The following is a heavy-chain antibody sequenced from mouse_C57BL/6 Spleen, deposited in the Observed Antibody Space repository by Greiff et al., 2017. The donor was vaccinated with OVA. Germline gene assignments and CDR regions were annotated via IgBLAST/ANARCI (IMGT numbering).Heavy chain of an antibody. CDR3: ARGHYGSSLFDY. CDR1: GFTFSSYA. J-gene: IGHJ2*01. D-gene: IGHD1-1*01. CDR2: ISDGGSYT. V-gene: IGHV5-4*03. Sequence: EVKLVESGGGLVKPGGSLKLSCAASGFTFSSYAMSWVRQTPEKRLEWVATISDGGSYTYYPDNVKGRFTISRDNAKNNLYLQMSHLKSEDTAMYYCARGHYGSSLFDYWGQGTTLTVSS.